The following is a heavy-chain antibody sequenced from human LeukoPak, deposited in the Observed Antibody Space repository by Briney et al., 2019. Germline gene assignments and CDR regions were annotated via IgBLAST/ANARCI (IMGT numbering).Heavy chain of an antibody. CDR3: ARKKGRAQRVGMDV. V-gene: IGHV4-59*12. Sequence: KSSETLSLTCTVSGGSISSYYWSWIRQPPGKGLEWIGYIYYSGSTSYNPSLKSRVTISVDTSKNQFSLKLSSVTAADTAVYYCARKKGRAQRVGMDVWGQGTTVTVSS. CDR1: GGSISSYY. J-gene: IGHJ6*02. CDR2: IYYSGST.